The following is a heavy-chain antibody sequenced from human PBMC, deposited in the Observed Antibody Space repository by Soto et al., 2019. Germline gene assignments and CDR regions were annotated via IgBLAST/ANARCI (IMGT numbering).Heavy chain of an antibody. Sequence: SETLSLTCTVSGGSISSYYWSWIRQPAGKGLEWIGRIYNTGSTNYSQSLRSRLTMSVDTSKSQFSLRLSSVTAADTAVHYCARVSYYDFWSGYFDYWGQGTLVTVS. V-gene: IGHV4-4*07. CDR2: IYNTGST. D-gene: IGHD3-3*01. CDR1: GGSISSYY. J-gene: IGHJ4*02. CDR3: ARVSYYDFWSGYFDY.